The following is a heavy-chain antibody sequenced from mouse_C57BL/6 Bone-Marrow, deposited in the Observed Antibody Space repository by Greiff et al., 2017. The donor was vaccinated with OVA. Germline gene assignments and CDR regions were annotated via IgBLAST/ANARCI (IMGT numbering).Heavy chain of an antibody. J-gene: IGHJ2*01. CDR3: ARDYGNWDY. Sequence: QVQLQQSGAELVRPGTSVKVSCKASGYAFTNYLIEWVKQRPGQGLEWIGVINPGSGGTNYNEKFKGKATLTADKSSSTAYMQLSSLTSEDSAVYFCARDYGNWDYWGQGTTLTVSP. V-gene: IGHV1-54*01. CDR2: INPGSGGT. D-gene: IGHD2-1*01. CDR1: GYAFTNYL.